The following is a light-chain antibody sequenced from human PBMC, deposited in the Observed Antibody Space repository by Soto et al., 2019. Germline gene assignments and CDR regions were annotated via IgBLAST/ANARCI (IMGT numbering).Light chain of an antibody. J-gene: IGKJ3*01. Sequence: EIVMTQSPATLSASPGERATLSCRASQSVSSNLAWYQQKPGQAPRLLIYGASTRATGIPARFSGSGSGTELTLTISSLQSEDFAVYYCQQYNNPFTFGPGTKVDIK. CDR3: QQYNNPFT. V-gene: IGKV3-15*01. CDR1: QSVSSN. CDR2: GAS.